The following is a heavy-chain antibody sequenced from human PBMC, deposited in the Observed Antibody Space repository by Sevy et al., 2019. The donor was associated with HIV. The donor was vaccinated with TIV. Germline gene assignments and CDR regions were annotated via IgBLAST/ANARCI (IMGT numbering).Heavy chain of an antibody. Sequence: ASVKVSCKASGYTFTGYYMHWVRQAPGQGLEWMGRINPNSGGTNYAQKFQGRVTMTRDTSISTAYMELSRLRSDDTAVYYCARDLRASSTSAWIGWGQGTLVTVSS. V-gene: IGHV1-2*06. CDR1: GYTFTGYY. D-gene: IGHD2-2*01. J-gene: IGHJ4*02. CDR3: ARDLRASSTSAWIG. CDR2: INPNSGGT.